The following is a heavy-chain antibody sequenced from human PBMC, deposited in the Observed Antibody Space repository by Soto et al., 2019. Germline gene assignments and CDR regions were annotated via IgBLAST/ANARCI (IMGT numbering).Heavy chain of an antibody. Sequence: SVKVSCKASGGTFSSYAISWVRQAPGQGLEWMGGIIPIFGTANYAQKFQGRVTITADESTSTAYMELSSLRSEDTAVYYCARSQRGYSYGYYYYGMDVWGQGTTVTVSS. V-gene: IGHV1-69*13. D-gene: IGHD5-18*01. J-gene: IGHJ6*02. CDR3: ARSQRGYSYGYYYYGMDV. CDR1: GGTFSSYA. CDR2: IIPIFGTA.